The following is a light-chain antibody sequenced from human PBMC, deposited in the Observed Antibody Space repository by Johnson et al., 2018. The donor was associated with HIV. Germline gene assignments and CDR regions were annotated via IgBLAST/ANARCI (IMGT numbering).Light chain of an antibody. CDR2: ENN. CDR3: GTWDSSLSAYV. CDR1: TSNIGKNY. Sequence: QSVLTQPPSVSAAPGQKVTISCSGSTSNIGKNYVSWYQQLPGTAPKLLIYENNRRPSGTPDRFSASKSGTSATLGITGLQTGDEADYYCGTWDSSLSAYVVGTVTKVTVL. V-gene: IGLV1-51*02. J-gene: IGLJ1*01.